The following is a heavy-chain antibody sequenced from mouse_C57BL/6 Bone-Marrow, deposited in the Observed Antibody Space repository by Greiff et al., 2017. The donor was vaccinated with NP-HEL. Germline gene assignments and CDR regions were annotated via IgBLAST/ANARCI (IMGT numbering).Heavy chain of an antibody. Sequence: EVKLQESGAELVRPGASVKLSCTASGFNIKDDYMHWVKQRPEQGLEWIGWIDPENGDTEYASKFQGKATITADKSSSTAYMQLSSLTAEDSAVYYCASPHYYGSSYVYWGQGTTLTVSS. CDR3: ASPHYYGSSYVY. J-gene: IGHJ2*01. CDR1: GFNIKDDY. V-gene: IGHV14-4*01. D-gene: IGHD1-1*01. CDR2: IDPENGDT.